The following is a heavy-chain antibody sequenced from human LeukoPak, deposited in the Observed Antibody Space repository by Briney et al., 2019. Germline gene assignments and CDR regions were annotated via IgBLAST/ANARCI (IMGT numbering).Heavy chain of an antibody. Sequence: ASVKVSCTASGYTFTGYYMHWVRQAPGQGLEWMGRINPNSGGTNYAQKFQGRVTMTRDTSISTAYMELSRLRSDDTAVYYCARGKKYDFWSGYYNPIISTWFDPWGQGTLVTVSS. CDR3: ARGKKYDFWSGYYNPIISTWFDP. CDR2: INPNSGGT. CDR1: GYTFTGYY. D-gene: IGHD3-3*01. V-gene: IGHV1-2*06. J-gene: IGHJ5*02.